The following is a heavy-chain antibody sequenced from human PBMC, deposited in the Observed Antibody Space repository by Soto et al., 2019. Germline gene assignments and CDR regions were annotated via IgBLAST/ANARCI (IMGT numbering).Heavy chain of an antibody. J-gene: IGHJ4*02. CDR1: GFIFKDYA. Sequence: GGSQRLSCEASGFIFKDYAMTWVRQAPGAGLEWVSTISSGGSTFYAESVRGRFTISRDNSKNTLYLQLKSLKTGDTAVYFCAKPKGETSPGPEDWGQGSLVPVSS. CDR2: ISSGGST. CDR3: AKPKGETSPGPED. V-gene: IGHV3-23*01. D-gene: IGHD3-16*01.